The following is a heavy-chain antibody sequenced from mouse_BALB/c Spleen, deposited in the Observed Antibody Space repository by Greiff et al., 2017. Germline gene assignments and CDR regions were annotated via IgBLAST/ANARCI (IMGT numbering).Heavy chain of an antibody. CDR2: INPSTGYT. D-gene: IGHD5-1-1*01. CDR1: GYTFTSYW. Sequence: VQLQQSGAELAKPGASVKMSCKASGYTFTSYWMHWVKQRPGQGLEWIGYINPSTGYTEYNQKFKDKATLTADKSSSTAYMQLSSLTSEDSAVYYCAKIPAMDYWGQGTSVTVSS. J-gene: IGHJ4*01. CDR3: AKIPAMDY. V-gene: IGHV1-7*01.